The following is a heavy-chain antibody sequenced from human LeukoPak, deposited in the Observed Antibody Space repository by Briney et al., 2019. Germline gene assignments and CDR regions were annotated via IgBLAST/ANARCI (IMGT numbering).Heavy chain of an antibody. CDR3: AKDPGTRKWPVVY. CDR2: ISYDGSNK. CDR1: GFTFSSYA. V-gene: IGHV3-30*18. Sequence: AGGSLRLSCAASGFTFSSYAMSWVRQAPGKGLEWVAVISYDGSNKYYADSVKGRFTISRDNSKNTLYLQMNSLRAEDTAVYYCAKDPGTRKWPVVYWGQGTLVTVSS. D-gene: IGHD6-19*01. J-gene: IGHJ4*02.